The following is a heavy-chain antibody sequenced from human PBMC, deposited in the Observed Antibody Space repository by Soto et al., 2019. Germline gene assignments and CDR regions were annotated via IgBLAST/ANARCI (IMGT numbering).Heavy chain of an antibody. D-gene: IGHD2-2*02. J-gene: IGHJ4*02. V-gene: IGHV3-23*01. CDR3: ATLHCSIGTCYK. Sequence: EVQLLESGGGLVQPGGSLRLSCAASGFTFSSQAMNWVRQAPGKGLEWVSAISDSGTGTYYADSVKGRFTISRDNSKNMLFLQMNSLRAEDTALYYCATLHCSIGTCYKGGQGTLVTVSS. CDR2: ISDSGTGT. CDR1: GFTFSSQA.